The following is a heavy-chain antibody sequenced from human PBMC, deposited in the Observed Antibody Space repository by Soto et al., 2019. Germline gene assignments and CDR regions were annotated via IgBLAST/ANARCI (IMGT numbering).Heavy chain of an antibody. CDR3: TRHSGNDQAGRNFDS. CDR1: GYTFNTYG. J-gene: IGHJ4*02. CDR2: ISTFNGET. V-gene: IGHV1-18*01. Sequence: ASVKVSCKASGYTFNTYGISWVRQAPGQGLEWMGWISTFNGETRYAQKFQARVTVTTDTSTTTGYMELRSLRSDDTAVYYCTRHSGNDQAGRNFDSWGQGTLVTVSS. D-gene: IGHD1-26*01.